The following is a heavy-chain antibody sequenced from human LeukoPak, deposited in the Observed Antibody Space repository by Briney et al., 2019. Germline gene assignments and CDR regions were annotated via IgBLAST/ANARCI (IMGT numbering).Heavy chain of an antibody. J-gene: IGHJ4*02. CDR1: GFTFRVYW. V-gene: IGHV3-7*01. CDR2: IKQDGSEK. Sequence: GGPLRLSCTASGFTFRVYWMTWVRQAPGKGLEWVANIKQDGSEKYYVDSVKGRFTISRDNDKNSLYLQMDSQRVEDTATYYCARWRGSTSERSDYWGQGTLVTVSS. CDR3: ARWRGSTSERSDY. D-gene: IGHD2-2*01.